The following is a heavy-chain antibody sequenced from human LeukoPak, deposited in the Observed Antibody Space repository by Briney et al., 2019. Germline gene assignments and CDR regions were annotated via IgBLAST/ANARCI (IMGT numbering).Heavy chain of an antibody. CDR3: QKQTVWTVRGVINHSPFDY. CDR1: RFTFSCAA. J-gene: IGHJ4*02. Sequence: GGSLRLSCAASRFTFSCAALSWPHQAPGKDLDWKSTTSGSRARTYYADSVKGRFTMSRDNSKNTLYLQMNSVRAEDTAVYYCQKQTVWTVRGVINHSPFDYWGQRTLVTVSS. V-gene: IGHV3-23*01. CDR2: TSGSRART. D-gene: IGHD3-10*01.